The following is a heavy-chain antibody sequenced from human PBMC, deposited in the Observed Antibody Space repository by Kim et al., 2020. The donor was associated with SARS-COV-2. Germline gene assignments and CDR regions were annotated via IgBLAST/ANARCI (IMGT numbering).Heavy chain of an antibody. Sequence: GESLKISRKGSGYSFTSYWIGWVRQMPGKGLEWMGIIYPGDSDTRYSPSFQGQVTISADKSISTAYLQWSSLKASDTAMYYCARHHYGSGANRRRYFDYWGQGTLVTVSS. J-gene: IGHJ4*02. CDR1: GYSFTSYW. CDR3: ARHHYGSGANRRRYFDY. CDR2: IYPGDSDT. V-gene: IGHV5-51*01. D-gene: IGHD3-10*01.